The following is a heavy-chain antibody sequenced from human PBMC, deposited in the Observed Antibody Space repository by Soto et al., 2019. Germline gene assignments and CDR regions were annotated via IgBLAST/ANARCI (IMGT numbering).Heavy chain of an antibody. CDR3: SKDEVAANGRADSFDI. V-gene: IGHV3-23*01. D-gene: IGHD2-15*01. CDR2: IGGGGEYT. Sequence: EVQLLESGGGLVKPGGSLTLTCIVSGFTSGKYAMSWVRQAPGKGLEWVSEIGGGGEYTNYADSVRGRFTMSRDNSKNTMYLHISSLKIEDTDVYYCSKDEVAANGRADSFDIWGQGTVVTVSS. J-gene: IGHJ3*02. CDR1: GFTSGKYA.